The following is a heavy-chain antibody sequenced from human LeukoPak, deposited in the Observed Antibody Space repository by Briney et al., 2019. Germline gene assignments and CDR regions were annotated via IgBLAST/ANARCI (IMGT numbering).Heavy chain of an antibody. CDR1: GFTFSSYW. V-gene: IGHV3-74*01. CDR3: ARAVYYSNYLGY. CDR2: INSDGSST. Sequence: GGSLRLSCAASGFTFSSYWMHWVRQAPGKGLVWVSRINSDGSSTNYADSVKGRFTISRDNAKNTLYLQMNSLRAEDTAIYYCARAVYYSNYLGYWGQGTLVTVSS. J-gene: IGHJ4*01. D-gene: IGHD3-10*01.